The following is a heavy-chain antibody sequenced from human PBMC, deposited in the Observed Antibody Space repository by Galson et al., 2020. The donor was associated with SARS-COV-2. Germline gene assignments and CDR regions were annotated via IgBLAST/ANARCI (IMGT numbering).Heavy chain of an antibody. CDR3: ARVSLLWFGELLSGDAFDL. V-gene: IGHV1-2*02. J-gene: IGHJ3*01. CDR1: AYTFTNYY. D-gene: IGHD3-10*01. CDR2: NNPNSGGT. Sequence: ASVKVSCKASAYTFTNYYMHWVRQAPGQGLEWMGWNNPNSGGTNSPQKFQGRVTMTRDPSISTAYMELINLTSDDTATYYCARVSLLWFGELLSGDAFDLWGQGTMVTVSS.